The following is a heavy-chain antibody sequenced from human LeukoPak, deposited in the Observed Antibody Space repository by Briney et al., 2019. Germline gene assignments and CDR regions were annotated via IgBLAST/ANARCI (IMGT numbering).Heavy chain of an antibody. CDR3: ARVSGLSYFDY. CDR1: GFTFSSYS. CDR2: ISSSSSYI. J-gene: IGHJ4*02. Sequence: PGGTLRLSCAASGFTFSSYSMNWVRQAPGKGLEWVSSISSSSSYIYYADSVKGRFTISRDNAKNSLYLQMNSLRAEDTAVYYCARVSGLSYFDYWGQGTLVTVSS. D-gene: IGHD1-26*01. V-gene: IGHV3-21*01.